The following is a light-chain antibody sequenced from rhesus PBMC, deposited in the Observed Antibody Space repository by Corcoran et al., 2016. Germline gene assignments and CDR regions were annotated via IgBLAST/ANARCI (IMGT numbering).Light chain of an antibody. V-gene: IGKV1-43*01. CDR1: QGISTY. Sequence: DIQMTQSPSSLSASVGDRVTITCRASQGISTYLNWYQQKLGKVPKRLNYAATSLESGVPSRFSGSGSGTDFPLTISSLQPEDFATYYCLQYNSNPYSFGQGTKVEIK. J-gene: IGKJ2*01. CDR2: AAT. CDR3: LQYNSNPYS.